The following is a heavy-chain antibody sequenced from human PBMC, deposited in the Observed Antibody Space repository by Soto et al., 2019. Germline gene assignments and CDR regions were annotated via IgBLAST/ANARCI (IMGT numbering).Heavy chain of an antibody. Sequence: EVQLSESGGGLVQPGGSLRLSCAASGFTFSYYTMSWVRQAPGKGLEWVSGISGSGDTIYYADSVKGRFTISRDNSKNTLYLHMNSLGADDTAVYYCAGPVPAATHYDYYDMDVWGQGTTVTVSS. CDR3: AGPVPAATHYDYYDMDV. D-gene: IGHD2-2*01. CDR2: ISGSGDTI. CDR1: GFTFSYYT. V-gene: IGHV3-23*01. J-gene: IGHJ6*02.